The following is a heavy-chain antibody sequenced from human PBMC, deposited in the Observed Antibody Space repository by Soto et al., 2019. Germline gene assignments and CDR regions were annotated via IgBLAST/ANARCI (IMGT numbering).Heavy chain of an antibody. V-gene: IGHV3-48*02. Sequence: GGSLRLSCAASGFTFSSYSMNWVRQAPGKGLEWVSYISSSSSTIYYADSVKGRFTISRDNAKNSLYLQMNSLRDEDTAVYYCAREGIHYGDYVDFDYWGQGTLVTVSS. CDR1: GFTFSSYS. D-gene: IGHD4-17*01. CDR2: ISSSSSTI. J-gene: IGHJ4*02. CDR3: AREGIHYGDYVDFDY.